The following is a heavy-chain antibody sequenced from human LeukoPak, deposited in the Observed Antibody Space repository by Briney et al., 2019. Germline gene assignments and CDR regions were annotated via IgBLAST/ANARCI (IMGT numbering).Heavy chain of an antibody. CDR3: ARGPNYYDSSYLDY. V-gene: IGHV1-69*01. Sequence: ASVKVSCKASGGTFSSYAISWVRQAPGQGLEWMGGIIPIFGTANYAQKFQGRVTITADESTSTAYMELSSLRSEDTAVYYCARGPNYYDSSYLDYWGQGTLVTVSS. J-gene: IGHJ4*02. D-gene: IGHD3-22*01. CDR1: GGTFSSYA. CDR2: IIPIFGTA.